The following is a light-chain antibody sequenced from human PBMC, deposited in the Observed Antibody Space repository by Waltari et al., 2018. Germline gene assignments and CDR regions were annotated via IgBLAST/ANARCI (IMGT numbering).Light chain of an antibody. CDR2: QDS. J-gene: IGLJ1*01. CDR3: QAWDSSTAWV. V-gene: IGLV3-1*01. Sequence: SYELTQPPSVSVSPGQTASITCSGDKLGDKYACWYQQKPGQSPVLVIYQDSKRPSGIPERSSGSNSGNTATLTISGTQAMDEADYYCQAWDSSTAWVFGTGTKVTVL. CDR1: KLGDKY.